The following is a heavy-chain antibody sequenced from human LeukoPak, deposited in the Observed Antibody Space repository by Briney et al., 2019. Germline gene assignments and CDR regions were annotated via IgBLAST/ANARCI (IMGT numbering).Heavy chain of an antibody. CDR3: AKDRWSNTRPDAFDI. CDR2: IYSGGST. D-gene: IGHD4-23*01. CDR1: GFTVSSNY. V-gene: IGHV3-66*01. Sequence: PGGSLRLSCAASGFTVSSNYMSWVRQAPGKGLEWVSVIYSGGSTYYADSVKGRFTISRDNSKNTLYLQMNSLRAEDTAVYYCAKDRWSNTRPDAFDIWGQGTMVTVSS. J-gene: IGHJ3*02.